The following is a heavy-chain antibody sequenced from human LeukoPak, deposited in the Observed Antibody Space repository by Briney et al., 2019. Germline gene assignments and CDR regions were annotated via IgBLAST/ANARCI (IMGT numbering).Heavy chain of an antibody. CDR2: ISSSGYTI. CDR3: VRGRSAGYFDY. V-gene: IGHV3-48*03. CDR1: GFTFSIYE. Sequence: SGGSLRLSCAVSGFTFSIYEMNWVRQAPGKGLELVSYISSSGYTIYYADSVKGRFTISRDNAKHSMHLQMNSLRAEDTSVYYCVRGRSAGYFDYWGQGTLVTVSS. J-gene: IGHJ4*02.